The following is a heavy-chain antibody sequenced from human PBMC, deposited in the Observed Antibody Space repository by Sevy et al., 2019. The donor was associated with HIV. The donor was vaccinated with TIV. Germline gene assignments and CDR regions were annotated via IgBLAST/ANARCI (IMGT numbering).Heavy chain of an antibody. J-gene: IGHJ6*02. CDR2: ISSSGTTI. CDR1: GFSFSSYE. V-gene: IGHV3-48*03. Sequence: GGSLRLSCAASGFSFSSYEMNWVRQAPGKGLEWFSYISSSGTTIYYADSVKGRFTVSRDNAKNSLYLQMNSLRGEDTYVYYCARDLPGDSRMDVWGQGTTVTVS. CDR3: ARDLPGDSRMDV. D-gene: IGHD3-22*01.